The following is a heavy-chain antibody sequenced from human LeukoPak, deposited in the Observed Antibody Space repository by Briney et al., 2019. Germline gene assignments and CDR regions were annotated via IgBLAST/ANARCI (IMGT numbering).Heavy chain of an antibody. D-gene: IGHD3-10*01. Sequence: PAGGSLRLSCVASGFTFSSYAMSWVRQAPGKGLEWVSTISGGGGTTYYSDSVKGRFTISRDNSKNTLFLQMNSLRAEDTAIYYCAKASTFGELNRPFDYWGQGTLVTVSS. CDR1: GFTFSSYA. CDR3: AKASTFGELNRPFDY. CDR2: ISGGGGTT. V-gene: IGHV3-23*01. J-gene: IGHJ4*02.